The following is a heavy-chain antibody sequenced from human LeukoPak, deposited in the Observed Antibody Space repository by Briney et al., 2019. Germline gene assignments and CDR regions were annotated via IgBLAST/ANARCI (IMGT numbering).Heavy chain of an antibody. Sequence: GGSLRLSCAASGFIFSSYAMSWVRQAPGKGLEWVSVISGSGSPTNYADSVKGRFTISRDNSKNTLYLQMNSLKTEDTAVYYCTATEGTIFGVVTSGYMDVWGKGTTVTVSS. D-gene: IGHD3-3*01. J-gene: IGHJ6*03. CDR3: TATEGTIFGVVTSGYMDV. CDR1: GFIFSSYA. V-gene: IGHV3-23*01. CDR2: ISGSGSPT.